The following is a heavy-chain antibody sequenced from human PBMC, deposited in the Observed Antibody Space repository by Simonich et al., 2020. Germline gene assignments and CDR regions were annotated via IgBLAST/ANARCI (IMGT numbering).Heavy chain of an antibody. V-gene: IGHV1-69*09. Sequence: QVQLVQSGAEVKKPGSSVTVSCKAAGGTFSSDDISWVRQAPGQGLEGMEGIIPILGIANYAQKFQGRVTITADKSTSTAYMELSSLRSEDTAVYYCARGGLADRRIVYYYYMDVWGKGTTVTVSS. J-gene: IGHJ6*03. CDR3: ARGGLADRRIVYYYYMDV. D-gene: IGHD2-15*01. CDR1: GGTFSSDD. CDR2: IIPILGIA.